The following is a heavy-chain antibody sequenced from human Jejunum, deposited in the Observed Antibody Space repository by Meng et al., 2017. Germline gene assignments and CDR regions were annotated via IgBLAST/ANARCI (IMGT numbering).Heavy chain of an antibody. J-gene: IGHJ4*02. D-gene: IGHD2-2*01. CDR2: IYHGGNT. CDR3: VRGEFAMLARFDF. Sequence: QLQLQESGSGLVQPSQTLSLTCAVSGGYINKENWWSWVRQSPERGLEWIGEIYHGGNTNYNPSLKRRVTMSVDESTNQMSLKLTSVTAADTAVYYCVRGEFAMLARFDFWGQGILVTVSS. CDR1: GGYINKENW. V-gene: IGHV4-4*02.